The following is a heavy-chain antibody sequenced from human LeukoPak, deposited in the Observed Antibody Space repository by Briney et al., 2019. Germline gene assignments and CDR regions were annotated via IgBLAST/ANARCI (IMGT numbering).Heavy chain of an antibody. CDR2: MNIDGSEK. J-gene: IGHJ4*02. V-gene: IGHV3-7*01. Sequence: GGSLRLSCAASGFTFSNYWMGWVRQAPGKRLEWVANMNIDGSEKYYADSVKGRFSISRDNARNSVYLQMASLRVEDTAVYYCARVWANSGNFYGEDYWGQGTLVTVSS. CDR3: ARVWANSGNFYGEDY. D-gene: IGHD1-26*01. CDR1: GFTFSNYW.